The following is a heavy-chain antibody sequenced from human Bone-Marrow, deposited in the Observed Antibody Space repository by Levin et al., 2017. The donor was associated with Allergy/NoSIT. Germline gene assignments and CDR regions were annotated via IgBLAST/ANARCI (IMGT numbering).Heavy chain of an antibody. D-gene: IGHD4-17*01. CDR2: ISYDGSNK. CDR1: GFTFSSYD. J-gene: IGHJ3*02. V-gene: IGHV3-30*03. Sequence: GGSLRLSCAASGFTFSSYDMHWVRQAPGKGLEWVAIISYDGSNKYSADSVKGRFTISRDNSKSTLYLQVNSLRVEDTAVYYCARGRTVDYGFAFDIWGQGTLVTVSS. CDR3: ARGRTVDYGFAFDI.